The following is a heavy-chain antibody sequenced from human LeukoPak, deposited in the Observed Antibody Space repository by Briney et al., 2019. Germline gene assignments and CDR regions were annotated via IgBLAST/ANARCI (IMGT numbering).Heavy chain of an antibody. CDR3: ARLTGSFHYYFDY. V-gene: IGHV5-51*01. CDR2: IYPADSDT. Sequence: GGSLKISCKASGYSFTSYWIGWVRQMPGKGLECLGIIYPADSDTRYSPSFEGQVTMSADKSMSTAYLQWSSLKASDTAMYYCARLTGSFHYYFDYWGQGTLGTVSS. CDR1: GYSFTSYW. D-gene: IGHD1-26*01. J-gene: IGHJ4*02.